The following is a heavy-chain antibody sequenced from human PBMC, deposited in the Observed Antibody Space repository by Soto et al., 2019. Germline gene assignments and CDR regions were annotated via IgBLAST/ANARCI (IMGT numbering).Heavy chain of an antibody. CDR2: INPSGGST. J-gene: IGHJ4*02. CDR1: GYTFTSYY. D-gene: IGHD1-26*01. CDR3: ARDDVIVGGYDY. Sequence: GASVKVSCKASGYTFTSYYMHWVRQAPGQGLEWMGIINPSGGSTSYAQKFQGRVTMTRDTSTSTAYMELRSLRSDDTAVYYCARDDVIVGGYDYWGQGTLVTVSS. V-gene: IGHV1-46*01.